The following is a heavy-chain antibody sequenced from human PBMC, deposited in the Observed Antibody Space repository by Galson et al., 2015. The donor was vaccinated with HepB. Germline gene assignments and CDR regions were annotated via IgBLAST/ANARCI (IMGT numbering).Heavy chain of an antibody. CDR1: GYTFTSYG. Sequence: SVKVSCKASGYTFTSYGISWVRQAPGQGLEWMGWISAYNGNTNYAQKLQGRVTMTTDTSTSTAYMELRSLRSDDTAVYYCARDLSDYDFWSGYFSGGYYYYYMDVWGKGTTVTVS. CDR3: ARDLSDYDFWSGYFSGGYYYYYMDV. J-gene: IGHJ6*03. D-gene: IGHD3-3*01. CDR2: ISAYNGNT. V-gene: IGHV1-18*01.